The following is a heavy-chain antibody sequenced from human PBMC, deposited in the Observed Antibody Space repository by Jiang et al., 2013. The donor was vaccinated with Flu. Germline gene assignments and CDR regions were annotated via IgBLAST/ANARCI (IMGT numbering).Heavy chain of an antibody. CDR1: GFSLSTRKMS. J-gene: IGHJ6*02. D-gene: IGHD3-22*01. CDR3: ARISSGWGMDV. V-gene: IGHV2-70*04. Sequence: TLTCTFSGFSLSTRKMSVNWIRQPPAKALEWLARIDWDDDKFYNTSLQTRLTISKDTSKNQVVLTMTNLDPVDTATYYCARISSGWGMDVWGQGTTVTVSS. CDR2: IDWDDDK.